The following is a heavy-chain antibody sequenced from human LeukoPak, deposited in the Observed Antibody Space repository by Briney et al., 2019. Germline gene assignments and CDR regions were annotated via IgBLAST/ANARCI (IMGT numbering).Heavy chain of an antibody. D-gene: IGHD1-26*01. CDR3: ARRLNSGSYSLDAFDI. CDR1: GASIGSYY. V-gene: IGHV4-59*01. Sequence: SETLSLTCAVSGASIGSYYWNWIRQPPGKGLEWIGYIYYSGSTNYNPSLKSRVTISVDTSKNQFSLKLSSVTAADTAVYYCARRLNSGSYSLDAFDIWGQGTMVTVSS. J-gene: IGHJ3*02. CDR2: IYYSGST.